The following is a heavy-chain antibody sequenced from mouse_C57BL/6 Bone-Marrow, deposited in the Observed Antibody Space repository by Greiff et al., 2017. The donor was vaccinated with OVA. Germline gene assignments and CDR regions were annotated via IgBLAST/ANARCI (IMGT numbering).Heavy chain of an antibody. CDR2: IWWDDDK. CDR3: ARPFYYDYPIWFAY. Sequence: VKLMESGPGILQPSQTLSLTCSFSGFSLSTFGMGVGWIRQPSGKGLEWLAHIWWDDDKYYNPAPKSRLTISKDTSKNQVFLKIANVYTAYTATYYCARPFYYDYPIWFAYWGQGTLVTVSA. J-gene: IGHJ3*01. CDR1: GFSLSTFGMG. D-gene: IGHD2-4*01. V-gene: IGHV8-8*01.